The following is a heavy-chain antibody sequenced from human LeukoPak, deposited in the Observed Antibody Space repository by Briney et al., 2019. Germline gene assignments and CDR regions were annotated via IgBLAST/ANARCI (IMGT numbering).Heavy chain of an antibody. Sequence: SETLSLTCTVSGXSISSYYWSWIRXPAGKGLEWIGRIYTSGTTNYNPSLKSRVTMSVDTSKNQFSLKLSSVTAADTAVYYCARDPLAGDFAHWGQGTMVTVSS. J-gene: IGHJ4*02. CDR2: IYTSGTT. V-gene: IGHV4-4*07. CDR3: ARDPLAGDFAH. D-gene: IGHD4-17*01. CDR1: GXSISSYY.